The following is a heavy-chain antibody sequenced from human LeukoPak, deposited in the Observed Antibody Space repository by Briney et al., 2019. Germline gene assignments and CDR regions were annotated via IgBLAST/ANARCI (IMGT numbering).Heavy chain of an antibody. CDR2: ISSSSSYI. Sequence: GGSLRLSCAASGFTFSSYSMNWVRQAPGKGLEWVSSISSSSSYIYYADSVKGRVTISRDNTKNSLYLEMNRLRVEDTAVYYCTRDRGYSGYAHGYWGQGTLVTVSS. J-gene: IGHJ4*02. D-gene: IGHD5-12*01. V-gene: IGHV3-21*01. CDR3: TRDRGYSGYAHGY. CDR1: GFTFSSYS.